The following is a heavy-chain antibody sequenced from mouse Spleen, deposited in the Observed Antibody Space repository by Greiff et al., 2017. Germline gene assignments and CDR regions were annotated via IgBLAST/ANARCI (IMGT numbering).Heavy chain of an antibody. Sequence: EVKLVESGGGLVKPGGSLKLSCAASGFTFSGYGMHWVRQAPEKGLEWVAYISSGSSTIYYADTVKGRFTISRDNAKNTLFLQMTSLRSEDTAMYYCASVHYYGLYFDYWGQGTTLTVSS. D-gene: IGHD1-2*01. CDR2: ISSGSSTI. V-gene: IGHV5-17*01. CDR1: GFTFSGYG. J-gene: IGHJ2*01. CDR3: ASVHYYGLYFDY.